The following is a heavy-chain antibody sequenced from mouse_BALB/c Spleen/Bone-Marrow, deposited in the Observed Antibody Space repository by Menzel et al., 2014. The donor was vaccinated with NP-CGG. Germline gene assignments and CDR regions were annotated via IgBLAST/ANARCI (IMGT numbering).Heavy chain of an antibody. V-gene: IGHV5-6*02. CDR2: ISSGGSYT. CDR1: GFTFSSYG. D-gene: IGHD1-1*01. CDR3: ARPATVVATGGSFDY. Sequence: DVMLVESGGDLVKPGGSLKLSCAASGFTFSSYGMSWVRQTPDKRLEWVATISSGGSYTYYPDSVKGRFTISRDNAKNPRYLQMSSLKSEDTAMYYCARPATVVATGGSFDYWGQGTTLTVSS. J-gene: IGHJ2*01.